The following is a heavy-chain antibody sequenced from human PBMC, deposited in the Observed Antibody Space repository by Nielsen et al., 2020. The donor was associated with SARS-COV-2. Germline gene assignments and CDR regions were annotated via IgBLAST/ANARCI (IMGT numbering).Heavy chain of an antibody. CDR1: GGSISSGSYY. Sequence: SETLSLTCTVSGGSISSGSYYWSWIRQPAGKGLEWIGRIYTSGSTNYNPSLKSRVTISVDTSKNQFSLKLSSVTAADTAVYYCARARYYYGSGSYWDWDDYWGQGTLVTVSS. V-gene: IGHV4-61*02. D-gene: IGHD3-10*01. CDR3: ARARYYYGSGSYWDWDDY. CDR2: IYTSGST. J-gene: IGHJ4*02.